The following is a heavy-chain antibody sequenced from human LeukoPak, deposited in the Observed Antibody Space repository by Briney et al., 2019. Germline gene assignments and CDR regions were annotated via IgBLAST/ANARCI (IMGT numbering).Heavy chain of an antibody. CDR1: GGTFSSYA. D-gene: IGHD4-17*01. CDR3: ARAVTTFSTRSPGY. V-gene: IGHV1-18*01. CDR2: ISAYNGNT. J-gene: IGHJ4*02. Sequence: ASVKVSCKASGGTFSSYAISWVRQAPGQGLEWMGWISAYNGNTNYAQKLQGRVTMTTDTSTSTAYVELRSLRSDDTAVYYCARAVTTFSTRSPGYWGQGTLVTVSS.